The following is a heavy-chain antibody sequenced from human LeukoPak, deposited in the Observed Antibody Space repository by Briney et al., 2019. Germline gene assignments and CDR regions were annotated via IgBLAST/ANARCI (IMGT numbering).Heavy chain of an antibody. D-gene: IGHD6-6*01. CDR1: GFTVSSNY. CDR2: IYSGGST. Sequence: GGSLRLSCAASGFTVSSNYMSWVRQAPGKGLEWVSVIYSGGSTYYADSVKGRFTISRDNSKNTLYLQMNSLRAEDTAVYYCASLGGTARPSPNHYYSSYYTRDVWAKGPRSPSP. CDR3: ASLGGTARPSPNHYYSSYYTRDV. V-gene: IGHV3-53*01. J-gene: IGHJ6*03.